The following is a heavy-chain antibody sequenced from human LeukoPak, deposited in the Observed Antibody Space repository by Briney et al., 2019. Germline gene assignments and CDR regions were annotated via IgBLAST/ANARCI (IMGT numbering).Heavy chain of an antibody. CDR2: ISGSGGST. J-gene: IGHJ4*02. CDR1: GFTFSGYA. CDR3: ARGPSRYYDPSGAHFDY. Sequence: GGSLRLSCAASGFTFSGYAMSWVRQAPGKGLEWVPAISGSGGSTTYADSVKGRFTFSRDNAKSTLYLQMNTLRVEDTAVYYCARGPSRYYDPSGAHFDYWGQGTLVTVSS. V-gene: IGHV3-23*01. D-gene: IGHD3-3*01.